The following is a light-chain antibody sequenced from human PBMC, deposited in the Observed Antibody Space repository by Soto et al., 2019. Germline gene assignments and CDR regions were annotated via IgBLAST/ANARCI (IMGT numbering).Light chain of an antibody. CDR2: ATS. CDR3: QHYNNWPLT. J-gene: IGKJ4*01. Sequence: EIVMTQSPATLSVSPGERASLSCRASQSVSSNLAWYQQKPGQTPRLLIYATSTRATGIPARFSGSGSGTEFTITISSLQSEDFAVYYCQHYNNWPLTFGGGTKVDIK. CDR1: QSVSSN. V-gene: IGKV3-15*01.